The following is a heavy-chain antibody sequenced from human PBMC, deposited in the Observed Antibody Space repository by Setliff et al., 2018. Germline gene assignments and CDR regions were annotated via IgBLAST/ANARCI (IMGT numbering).Heavy chain of an antibody. Sequence: GGSLRLSCAVSGITFSDAWLSWVRQAPGKGLEWVGRIKARGDGGTTDYSASVKGRFTISRDDSKNTLYLQMNNLKTEDTATYYCTSAKLERRTGHHYYMDVWGKGTTVTVSS. J-gene: IGHJ6*03. CDR2: IKARGDGGTT. CDR3: TSAKLERRTGHHYYMDV. D-gene: IGHD1-1*01. CDR1: GITFSDAW. V-gene: IGHV3-15*01.